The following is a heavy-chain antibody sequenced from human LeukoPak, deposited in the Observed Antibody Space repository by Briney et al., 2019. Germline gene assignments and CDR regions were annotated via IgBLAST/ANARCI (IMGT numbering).Heavy chain of an antibody. CDR1: GGSISSSSYY. V-gene: IGHV4-39*01. Sequence: SETLSLTCTVSGGSISSSSYYWGWIRQPPGKGLEWIGSIYYSGSTYYNPSLKSRVTISADTSKNQFSLKLSSVTAADTAVYYCARQGGCGSTSCYSPLFDYWGQGTLVTVSS. CDR2: IYYSGST. J-gene: IGHJ4*02. CDR3: ARQGGCGSTSCYSPLFDY. D-gene: IGHD2-2*01.